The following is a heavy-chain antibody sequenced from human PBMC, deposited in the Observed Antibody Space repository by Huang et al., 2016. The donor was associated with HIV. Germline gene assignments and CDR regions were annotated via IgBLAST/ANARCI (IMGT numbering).Heavy chain of an antibody. V-gene: IGHV1-2*02. D-gene: IGHD3-22*01. Sequence: QVQLVQSGAEVTKPGASVKVSCKASGYTFTGYYMHWVRQAPGQGLEGMGWINPNSGGTNYAQKFQGRGTMTRDTSISTVYMELSRLRSDGTAVYYCARECYYDSSGYCFDYWGQGTLVTVSS. CDR3: ARECYYDSSGYCFDY. CDR1: GYTFTGYY. CDR2: INPNSGGT. J-gene: IGHJ4*02.